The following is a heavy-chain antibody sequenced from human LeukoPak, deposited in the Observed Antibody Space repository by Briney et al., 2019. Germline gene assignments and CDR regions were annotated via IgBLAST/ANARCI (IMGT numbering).Heavy chain of an antibody. CDR3: AKVKNSGLNWFDP. CDR1: GFTFSSYG. CDR2: IRYDGSNK. Sequence: GGSLRLSCAASGFTFSSYGMHWVRQAPGKGLEWVAFIRYDGSNKYYADSVKGRFTISRDNSKNTLYLQMNSLRAEDTAVYYCAKVKNSGLNWFDPWGQGTLVTVSS. D-gene: IGHD5-12*01. J-gene: IGHJ5*02. V-gene: IGHV3-30*02.